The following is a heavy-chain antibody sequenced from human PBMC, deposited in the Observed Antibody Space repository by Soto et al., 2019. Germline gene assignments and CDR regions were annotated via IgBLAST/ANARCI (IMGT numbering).Heavy chain of an antibody. V-gene: IGHV2-5*02. CDR1: GFSLSTSGVG. J-gene: IGHJ4*02. D-gene: IGHD3-3*01. CDR2: IYWDDDR. CDR3: AHSPWTRTKAYFDY. Sequence: QITLKESTPPLVKPTQTLTLTCTFSGFSLSTSGVGVGWIRQPPGKALEWLALIYWDDDRRYSPSLKSRLTITKDPYQNQVVLTLTNIDPVDTATYYCAHSPWTRTKAYFDYWGQGTLVTVSS.